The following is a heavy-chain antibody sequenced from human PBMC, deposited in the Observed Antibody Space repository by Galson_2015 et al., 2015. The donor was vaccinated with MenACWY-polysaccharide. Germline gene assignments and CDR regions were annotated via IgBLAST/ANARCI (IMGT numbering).Heavy chain of an antibody. Sequence: SVKVSCKASGGSFSTFSFNWVRQAPGQGLEWMGRIIPGLDKPNYAQKFQGRVTITADTSTGTANMELSGLRFEDTAVYYCASLLGEAPAQTGAFDIWGQGAVVTVSS. D-gene: IGHD3-16*01. CDR2: IIPGLDKP. J-gene: IGHJ3*02. CDR3: ASLLGEAPAQTGAFDI. V-gene: IGHV1-69*02. CDR1: GGSFSTFS.